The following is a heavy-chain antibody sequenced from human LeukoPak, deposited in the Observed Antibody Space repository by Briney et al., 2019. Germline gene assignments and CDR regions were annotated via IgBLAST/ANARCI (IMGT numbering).Heavy chain of an antibody. CDR1: GFTFTSYS. D-gene: IGHD1-26*01. Sequence: GGSLRLSCAASGFTFTSYSMNWVRQAPGKGLEWVSTTSGGGGSTYYADSVKGRFTISRDNSKNTLYLQVNSLRAEDTAVYYCAKGGKWDVTPFDYWGQGTLVTVSS. J-gene: IGHJ4*02. CDR2: TSGGGGST. CDR3: AKGGKWDVTPFDY. V-gene: IGHV3-23*01.